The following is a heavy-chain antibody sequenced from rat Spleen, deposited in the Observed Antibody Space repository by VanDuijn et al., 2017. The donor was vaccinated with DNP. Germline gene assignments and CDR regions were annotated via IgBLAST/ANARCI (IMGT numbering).Heavy chain of an antibody. CDR3: TRGGTYYFDY. D-gene: IGHD4-3*01. CDR1: GFSFRDYD. V-gene: IGHV5S23*01. CDR2: ISPTTRSS. Sequence: EVQLVESGGGLVQPGRSRKLSCAASGFSFRDYDMAWVRQAPSKGLERVACISPTTRSSYYRDSVRGRFTVSRDDSTSTLYLQMDSLRSEDTATYYCTRGGTYYFDYWGQGVLVTVSS. J-gene: IGHJ2*01.